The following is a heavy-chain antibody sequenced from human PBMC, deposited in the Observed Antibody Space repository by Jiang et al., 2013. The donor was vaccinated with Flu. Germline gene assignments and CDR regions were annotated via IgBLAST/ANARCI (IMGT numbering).Heavy chain of an antibody. CDR2: TYPRSKWGN. CDR1: SSKSAT. V-gene: IGHV6-1*01. CDR3: ARGPGQLAE. J-gene: IGHJ4*02. Sequence: SSKSATWNWIRQSPSRGLEWLGRTYPRSKWGNDYAVSVRSRITINPDTTKNQFSLHLNSVTPEDTAVYYCARGPGQLAEWGQGTLVTVSS. D-gene: IGHD6-6*01.